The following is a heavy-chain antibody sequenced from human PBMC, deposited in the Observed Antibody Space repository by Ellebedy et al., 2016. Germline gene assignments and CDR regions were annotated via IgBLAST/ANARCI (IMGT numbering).Heavy chain of an antibody. D-gene: IGHD6-19*01. CDR2: IYSSGTT. V-gene: IGHV4-39*07. Sequence: SETLSLTXTVSGYSISFTSYFWGWVRRPPGKGLEWIATIYSSGTTYYNPSLKSRVTISIDTSKNQFSLKLTSMTAADTAVYYCARDQGVVAGTVDWGQGTLVTVSS. CDR3: ARDQGVVAGTVD. CDR1: GYSISFTSYF. J-gene: IGHJ4*02.